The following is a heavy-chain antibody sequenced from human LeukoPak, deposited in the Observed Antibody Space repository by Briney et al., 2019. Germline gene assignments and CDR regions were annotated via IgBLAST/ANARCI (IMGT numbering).Heavy chain of an antibody. CDR3: ARGSLYNWNYGGVYYYYGMDV. D-gene: IGHD1-7*01. Sequence: GGSLRLSCAASGFTFSSYGMHWVRQAPGKGLEWVAVIWYDGGDKYYADSVKGRFTISRDNSKNALYLQMNSLRAEDTAVYYCARGSLYNWNYGGVYYYYGMDVWGQGPRSPSP. CDR1: GFTFSSYG. V-gene: IGHV3-33*01. J-gene: IGHJ6*02. CDR2: IWYDGGDK.